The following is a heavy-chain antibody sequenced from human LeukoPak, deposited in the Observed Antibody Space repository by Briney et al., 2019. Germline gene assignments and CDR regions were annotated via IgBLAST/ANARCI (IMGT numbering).Heavy chain of an antibody. CDR3: ARGPVVVAANDPLGSPPFDY. J-gene: IGHJ4*02. V-gene: IGHV1-2*04. CDR2: INPNSGGT. Sequence: ASVKVSCKASGYTFTGYYMHWVRQAPGQGLEWMGWINPNSGGTNYAQKFQGWVTMTRDTSISTAYMELSRLRSDDTAVYYCARGPVVVAANDPLGSPPFDYWGQGTLVTVSS. D-gene: IGHD2-15*01. CDR1: GYTFTGYY.